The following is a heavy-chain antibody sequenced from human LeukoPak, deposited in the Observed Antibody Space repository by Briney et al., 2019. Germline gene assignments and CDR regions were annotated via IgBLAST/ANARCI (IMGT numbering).Heavy chain of an antibody. CDR2: IYYSGST. CDR1: GGSISSYY. V-gene: IGHV4-59*01. Sequence: SETLSLTCTVSGGSISSYYWSWIRQPPGKGLEWIGYIYYSGSTNYNPSLKSRVTISVDTSKNQFSLKLSSVTAADTAAYYCARGNGDYVWGSYRPSSFDYWGQGTLVTVSS. D-gene: IGHD3-16*02. CDR3: ARGNGDYVWGSYRPSSFDY. J-gene: IGHJ4*02.